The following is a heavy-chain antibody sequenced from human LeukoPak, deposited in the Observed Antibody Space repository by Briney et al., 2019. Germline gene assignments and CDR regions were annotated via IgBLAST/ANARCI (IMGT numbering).Heavy chain of an antibody. CDR1: GFTFSSFW. V-gene: IGHV3-74*01. D-gene: IGHD7-27*01. CDR3: ARERTGDPGTFDY. CDR2: INGDGSST. Sequence: GGSLRLSCAASGFTFSSFWMHWVRQAPGKGLVWVSRINGDGSSTSYADSVKGRFTISRDNAKNTLSLQMNSLRAEDTAVYYCARERTGDPGTFDYWGQGTLVTVSS. J-gene: IGHJ4*02.